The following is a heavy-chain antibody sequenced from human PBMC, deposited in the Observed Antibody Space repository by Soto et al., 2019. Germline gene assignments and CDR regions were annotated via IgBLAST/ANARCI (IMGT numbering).Heavy chain of an antibody. J-gene: IGHJ4*02. CDR3: ARDLSGDTTPYFDL. Sequence: LRLSCAASGFAFSSYWMHWVRQTPGKGPVWVSRIYNDGSRTAYADSVKGRFTISRDNAKNTMYLQMSSLTVEDTAVYYCARDLSGDTTPYFDLWGQGTLVTVSS. CDR2: IYNDGSRT. CDR1: GFAFSSYW. D-gene: IGHD1-1*01. V-gene: IGHV3-74*01.